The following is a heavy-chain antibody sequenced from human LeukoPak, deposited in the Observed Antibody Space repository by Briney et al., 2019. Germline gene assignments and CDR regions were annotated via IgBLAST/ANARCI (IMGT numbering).Heavy chain of an antibody. J-gene: IGHJ4*02. Sequence: GESLKISCKHSEYSFPNYCIGWVRQMPGKGLEWMGIIYPDDSDTRYSPSFQGQVTISADKSVSTAYLQWSSLKASDTAMYYCAIGRGGQQLGDYWGQGTLVTVSS. V-gene: IGHV5-51*01. CDR3: AIGRGGQQLGDY. D-gene: IGHD6-13*01. CDR1: EYSFPNYC. CDR2: IYPDDSDT.